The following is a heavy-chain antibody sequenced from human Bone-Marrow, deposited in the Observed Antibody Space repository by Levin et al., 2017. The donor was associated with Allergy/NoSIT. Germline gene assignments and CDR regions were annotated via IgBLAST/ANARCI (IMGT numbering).Heavy chain of an antibody. V-gene: IGHV3-30*04. D-gene: IGHD3-3*01. CDR1: GFTFSSYA. CDR3: AGFWSGYPHSLVD. CDR2: ISYDGSNK. Sequence: GGSLRLSCAASGFTFSSYAMHWVRQAPGKGLEWVAVISYDGSNKYYADSVKGRFTISRDNSKNTLYLQMNSLRAEDTAVYYCAGFWSGYPHSLVDWGQGTLVTVSS. J-gene: IGHJ4*02.